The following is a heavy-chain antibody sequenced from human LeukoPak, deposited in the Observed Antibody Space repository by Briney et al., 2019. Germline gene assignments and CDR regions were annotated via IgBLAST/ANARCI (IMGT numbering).Heavy chain of an antibody. V-gene: IGHV4-34*01. J-gene: IGHJ4*02. CDR2: INHSGST. D-gene: IGHD3-22*01. CDR1: GGSFSGYY. Sequence: WETLSLTCAVYGGSFSGYYWSWIRQPPGKGLEWIGEINHSGSTNYNPSLKSRVTISVDTSKNQFSLKLSSVTAADTAVYYCAARRTYYYDSSGYKSGLDYWGQGTLVTVSS. CDR3: AARRTYYYDSSGYKSGLDY.